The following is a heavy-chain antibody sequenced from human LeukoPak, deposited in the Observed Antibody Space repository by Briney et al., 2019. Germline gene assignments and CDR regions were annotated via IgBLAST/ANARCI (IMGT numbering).Heavy chain of an antibody. Sequence: GGSLRLSCAASGFTLSRYGMHWVRQAPGKGLEWVAFIRFDGSIKYYADSVKGRFTISRDNAKNTVSLQMNSLKAEDTAVYYCGTVFDHWGPGILVTVSS. CDR1: GFTLSRYG. V-gene: IGHV3-30*02. CDR2: IRFDGSIK. D-gene: IGHD1-14*01. CDR3: GTVFDH. J-gene: IGHJ4*02.